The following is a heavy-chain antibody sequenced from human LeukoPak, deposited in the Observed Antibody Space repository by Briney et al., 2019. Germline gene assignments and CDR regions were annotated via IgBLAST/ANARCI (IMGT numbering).Heavy chain of an antibody. CDR3: AKMPTYSSSADAFDI. V-gene: IGHV3-23*01. Sequence: GGSLRLSCAASGFTLSSYAMTWVRQAPGKGLEWVSVISGSGGSTYYADSVKGRFTISRDNSKNTLYLQMNSLRAEDTAVYYCAKMPTYSSSADAFDIWGQGTMVTVSS. D-gene: IGHD6-6*01. CDR2: ISGSGGST. J-gene: IGHJ3*02. CDR1: GFTLSSYA.